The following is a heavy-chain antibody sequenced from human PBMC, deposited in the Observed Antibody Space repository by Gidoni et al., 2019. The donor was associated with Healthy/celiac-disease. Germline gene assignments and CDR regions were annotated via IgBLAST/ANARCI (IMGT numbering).Heavy chain of an antibody. Sequence: NPPLKSRVTISVDTSKNQFSLKLSSVTAADTAVYYCARALTGDLDYWGQGTLVTVSS. V-gene: IGHV4-39*01. J-gene: IGHJ4*02. CDR3: ARALTGDLDY. D-gene: IGHD7-27*01.